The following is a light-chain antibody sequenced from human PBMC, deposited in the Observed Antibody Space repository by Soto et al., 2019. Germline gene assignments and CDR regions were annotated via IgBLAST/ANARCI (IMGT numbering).Light chain of an antibody. CDR3: QHYHSYSEA. Sequence: DIQMTQSPSTLSVSVGDRFTITCLASQTISSWLAWYQQKPGKAPKLLIYKASTLKSGVPSRFSGSGSGTEFTLTISSLQPDDFATYYCQHYHSYSEAFGQGTKVDIK. CDR2: KAS. V-gene: IGKV1-5*03. J-gene: IGKJ1*01. CDR1: QTISSW.